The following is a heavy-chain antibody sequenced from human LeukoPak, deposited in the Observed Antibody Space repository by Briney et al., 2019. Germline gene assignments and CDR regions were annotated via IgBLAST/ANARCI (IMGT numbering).Heavy chain of an antibody. D-gene: IGHD1-26*01. J-gene: IGHJ4*02. V-gene: IGHV3-23*01. CDR2: ISGSGGST. CDR3: AKDLPSNIVGATYYFDY. Sequence: GGSLRLSCAASGFTFSRYAMSWVRQAPGKGLEWVSGISGSGGSTHYADPVKGRFTISRDNSKNTLYLQMNSLGGEDTAEYYCAKDLPSNIVGATYYFDYWGQGILATVSS. CDR1: GFTFSRYA.